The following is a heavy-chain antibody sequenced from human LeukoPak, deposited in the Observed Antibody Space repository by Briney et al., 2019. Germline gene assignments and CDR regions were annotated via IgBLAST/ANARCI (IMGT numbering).Heavy chain of an antibody. CDR3: ARGQVGSSGWYYYYYYGMDV. CDR1: GYTFTSYD. CDR2: MNPNSGNT. J-gene: IGHJ6*02. D-gene: IGHD6-19*01. V-gene: IGHV1-8*01. Sequence: ASVTVSCTASGYTFTSYDINWVRQATGQGLEWMGWMNPNSGNTGYAQNFQGRVTMTRNTSISTAYMELSSLRSEDTAVYYCARGQVGSSGWYYYYYYGMDVWGQGTTVTVSS.